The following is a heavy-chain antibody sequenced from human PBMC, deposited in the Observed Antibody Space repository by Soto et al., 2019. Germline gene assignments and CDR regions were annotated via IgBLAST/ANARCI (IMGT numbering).Heavy chain of an antibody. Sequence: SETLSLTCAVSGGSISSGGYSWSWIRQPPGKGLEWIGYIYHSGSTYYNPSLKSRVTISVDRSKNQFSLKLSSVTAADTAVYYCARGDDSSGYYAFDIWGQGTMVTVSS. CDR1: GGSISSGGYS. V-gene: IGHV4-30-2*01. J-gene: IGHJ3*02. CDR3: ARGDDSSGYYAFDI. D-gene: IGHD3-22*01. CDR2: IYHSGST.